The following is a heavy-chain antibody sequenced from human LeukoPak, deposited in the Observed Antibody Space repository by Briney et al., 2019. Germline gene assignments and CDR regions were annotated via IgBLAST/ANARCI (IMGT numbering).Heavy chain of an antibody. Sequence: SETLSLTCTVSGGSISSGSYYWSWIRQPAGKGLEWIGRIYTSGSTNYNPSLKSRVTISVDTSKNQFSLKLSSVTAADTAVYYCARERVVPQGYMDVWGKGTTVTVSS. J-gene: IGHJ6*03. D-gene: IGHD2-2*01. CDR3: ARERVVPQGYMDV. CDR2: IYTSGST. V-gene: IGHV4-61*02. CDR1: GGSISSGSYY.